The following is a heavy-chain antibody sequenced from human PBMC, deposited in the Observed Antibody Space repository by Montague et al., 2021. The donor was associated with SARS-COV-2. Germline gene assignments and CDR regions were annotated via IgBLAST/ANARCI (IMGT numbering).Heavy chain of an antibody. V-gene: IGHV4-39*01. CDR2: IYYSGST. J-gene: IGHJ5*02. CDR3: ARHAYDSSGYSSLWFDP. D-gene: IGHD3-22*01. CDR1: GGSISSSSYY. Sequence: SQTLSLTCTVSGGSISSSSYYWGWIRQPPGKGPEWIGSIYYSGSTYYNPSLKSRVTISVDTSKNQFSLKLSSVTAADTAVYYCARHAYDSSGYSSLWFDPWGQGTLVTVSS.